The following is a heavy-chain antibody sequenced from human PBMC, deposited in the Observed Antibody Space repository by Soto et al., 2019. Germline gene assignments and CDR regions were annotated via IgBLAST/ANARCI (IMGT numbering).Heavy chain of an antibody. J-gene: IGHJ4*02. Sequence: EVQLLESGGGLVQPGGSLRLSCAASGFTFSNYAMSWVRQAPGKGLEWVSGISDSGGSAYNADSVKGRFTISRDNAKSTLXXXXXXXXXXXXXXXXXXXXXXXXXXRPYYFDYWGQGTLVTVSS. CDR3: XXXXXXXXXRPYYFDY. CDR2: ISDSGGSA. CDR1: GFTFSNYA. V-gene: IGHV3-23*01.